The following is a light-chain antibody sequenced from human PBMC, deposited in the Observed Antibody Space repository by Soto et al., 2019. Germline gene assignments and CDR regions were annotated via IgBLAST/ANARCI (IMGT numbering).Light chain of an antibody. J-gene: IGLJ1*01. CDR3: NSFRVNRLYV. Sequence: QSALTQPRSVSGSPGQSVTISCTGTSSDVGGYNYVSWYQQHPGKAPKLIIYEVTHRPAGVSGRFSASKSGNTASLTISGLQAEDEADYYCNSFRVNRLYVFGTGTKLTVL. CDR1: SSDVGGYNY. CDR2: EVT. V-gene: IGLV2-11*01.